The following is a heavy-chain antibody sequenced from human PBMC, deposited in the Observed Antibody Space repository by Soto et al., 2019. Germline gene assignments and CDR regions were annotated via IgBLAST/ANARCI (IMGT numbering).Heavy chain of an antibody. CDR3: VKFGKEYYFDY. CDR1: GFTFSSYG. Sequence: GGSLRLSCAASGFTFSSYGMHWVRQAPGKGLEWVAVISYDGSNKYYADSVKGRFTISRDNSKNTLYLQMNSLRAEDTAVYYCVKFGKEYYFDYWGQGTLVTVSS. CDR2: ISYDGSNK. V-gene: IGHV3-30*18. D-gene: IGHD3-10*01. J-gene: IGHJ4*02.